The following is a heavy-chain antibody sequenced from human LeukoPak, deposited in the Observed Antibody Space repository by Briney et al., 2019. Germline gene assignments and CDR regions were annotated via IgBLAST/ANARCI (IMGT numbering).Heavy chain of an antibody. CDR1: GGSFSDYY. CDR3: ASVRVDHNWFDP. CDR2: INHSGTT. V-gene: IGHV4-34*01. Sequence: PETLSLTCAVYGGSFSDYYWSWIRQPPGKGLEWIGEINHSGTTNYNPSLKSRVTISVDTSKNQFSLKLSSVTAADTAVYYCASVRVDHNWFDPWGQGTLVTVSS. J-gene: IGHJ5*02. D-gene: IGHD3-9*01.